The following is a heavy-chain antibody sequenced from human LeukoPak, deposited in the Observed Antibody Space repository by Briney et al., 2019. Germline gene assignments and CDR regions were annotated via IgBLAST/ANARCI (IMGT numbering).Heavy chain of an antibody. J-gene: IGHJ5*02. CDR3: ARFLVEMATNRGSFDP. Sequence: ASVKVSCKASGYTFASYYMHWVRQAPGQGLEWMGIINPSGGSTSYAQKFQGRVTMTRDTSTSTVYMELSSLRSEDTAVYYCARFLVEMATNRGSFDPWGQGTLVTVSS. V-gene: IGHV1-46*01. D-gene: IGHD5-24*01. CDR2: INPSGGST. CDR1: GYTFASYY.